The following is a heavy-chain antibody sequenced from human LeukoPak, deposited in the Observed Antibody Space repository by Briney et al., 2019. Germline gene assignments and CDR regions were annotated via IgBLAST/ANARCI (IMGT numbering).Heavy chain of an antibody. Sequence: ASVKVSCKVSGYTLTELSMHWVRQAPGKGLEWMGGFDPEDGETIYAQKFQGRVTMTEDISTDTAYMELRSLRSDDTAVYYCAVGSPWRRGFDYWGQGTLVTVSS. CDR2: FDPEDGET. J-gene: IGHJ4*02. V-gene: IGHV1-24*01. D-gene: IGHD1-26*01. CDR1: GYTLTELS. CDR3: AVGSPWRRGFDY.